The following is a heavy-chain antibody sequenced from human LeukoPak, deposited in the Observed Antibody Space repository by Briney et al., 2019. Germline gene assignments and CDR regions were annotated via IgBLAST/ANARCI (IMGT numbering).Heavy chain of an antibody. J-gene: IGHJ4*02. Sequence: GGSLRLSCAASGFSFSDYNMNWVRQAPGKALEWVSSITTSSTYIYYGDSVKGRFTISRDNAKNSLYLQMNGLRAEDTAVYYCARVEGHGYFDYWSQGTLVTVSS. CDR3: ARVEGHGYFDY. V-gene: IGHV3-21*01. CDR1: GFSFSDYN. CDR2: ITTSSTYI. D-gene: IGHD3-3*01.